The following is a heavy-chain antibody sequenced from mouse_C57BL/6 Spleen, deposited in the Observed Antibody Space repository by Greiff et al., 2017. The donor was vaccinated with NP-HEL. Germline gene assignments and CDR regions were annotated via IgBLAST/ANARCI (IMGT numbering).Heavy chain of an antibody. J-gene: IGHJ2*01. V-gene: IGHV1-64*01. D-gene: IGHD2-3*01. CDR1: GYTFTSYW. CDR3: ARSPSYDAYFDY. CDR2: IHPNSGST. Sequence: QVQLKQPGAELVKPGASVKLSCKASGYTFTSYWMHWVKQRPGQGLEWIGMIHPNSGSTNYNEKFKSKATLTVDKSSSTAYMQLSSLTSEDSAVYYCARSPSYDAYFDYWGQGTTLTVSS.